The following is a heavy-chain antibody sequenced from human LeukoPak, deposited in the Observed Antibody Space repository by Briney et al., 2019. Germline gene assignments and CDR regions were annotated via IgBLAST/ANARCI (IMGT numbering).Heavy chain of an antibody. Sequence: ASVKVSCKACGYTFTSYGISWVRQAPGQGLEWMGWISAYNGNTNYAQKLQGRVTMTTDTSTSTAYMELRSLRSDNTAVYYCARGPTPDDYVWGSYRYPLGYWGQGTLVTVSS. CDR1: GYTFTSYG. D-gene: IGHD3-16*02. CDR3: ARGPTPDDYVWGSYRYPLGY. J-gene: IGHJ4*02. V-gene: IGHV1-18*01. CDR2: ISAYNGNT.